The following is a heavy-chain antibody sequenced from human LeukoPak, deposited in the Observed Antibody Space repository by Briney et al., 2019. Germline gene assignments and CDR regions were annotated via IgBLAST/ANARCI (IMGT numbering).Heavy chain of an antibody. V-gene: IGHV3-9*01. D-gene: IGHD1-26*01. J-gene: IGHJ4*02. CDR3: AKGHSGSYLDYFDY. Sequence: GGSLRLSCAASGFHFDGYAMHWVRQPPGKGLEWVSGISWNSGSIGYADSVKGRFTIPRDNAKNSLYLQMNSLRAEDTALYYCAKGHSGSYLDYFDYWGQGTLVTVSS. CDR2: ISWNSGSI. CDR1: GFHFDGYA.